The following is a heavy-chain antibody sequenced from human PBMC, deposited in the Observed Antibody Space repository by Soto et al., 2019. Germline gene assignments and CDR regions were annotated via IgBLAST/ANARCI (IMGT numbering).Heavy chain of an antibody. J-gene: IGHJ3*02. V-gene: IGHV4-39*01. CDR1: GGSISISSYY. Sequence: SETLSLTCTVSGGSISISSYYLGWIRRPPGKGLEWIGSIYYSGSTYYNPSLKSRVTISVDTSKNQFSLKLSSVTAADTAVYYCARHARRMDNHAFDIWGQVKMVTVS. D-gene: IGHD2-15*01. CDR2: IYYSGST. CDR3: ARHARRMDNHAFDI.